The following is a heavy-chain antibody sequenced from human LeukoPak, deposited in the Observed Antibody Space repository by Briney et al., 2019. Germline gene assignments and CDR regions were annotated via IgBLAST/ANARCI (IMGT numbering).Heavy chain of an antibody. CDR1: GFTFSDYY. V-gene: IGHV3-11*01. Sequence: GGSLRLSCAASGFTFSDYYMSWIRQAPGKGLEWVSYISSSGSTIYYADSVKGRFTISRDNAKNSLYLQMNSLRAEDTAVYYCARDKVWIQLWPYYFDYWGQGTLVTVSS. CDR3: ARDKVWIQLWPYYFDY. J-gene: IGHJ4*02. CDR2: ISSSGSTI. D-gene: IGHD5-18*01.